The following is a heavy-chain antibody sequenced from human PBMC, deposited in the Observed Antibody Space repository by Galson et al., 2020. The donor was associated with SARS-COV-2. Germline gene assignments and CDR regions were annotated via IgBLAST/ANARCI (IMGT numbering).Heavy chain of an antibody. CDR2: IDWDDDK. J-gene: IGHJ6*02. CDR3: ARIPHNYYYYGMDV. Sequence: ESGPTLVKPTQTLTLTCTFSGFSLSTSGMCVSWIRQPPGKALEWLARIDWDDDKYYSTSLKTRLTISMDTSKNQVVLTMTNMDPVDTATYYCARIPHNYYYYGMDVWGQGTTVTVSS. V-gene: IGHV2-70*11. CDR1: GFSLSTSGMC.